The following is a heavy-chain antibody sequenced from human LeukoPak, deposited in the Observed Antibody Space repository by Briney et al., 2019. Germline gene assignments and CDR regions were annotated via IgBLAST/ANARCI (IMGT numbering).Heavy chain of an antibody. V-gene: IGHV3-74*01. J-gene: IGHJ3*02. CDR1: GFTSSAYW. CDR3: ARYGRYMAFDI. Sequence: GGSLRLSCAASGFTSSAYWMHWVRQVPGKGLVWVSRINSDVSTTNYADSVKGRFTISRDNAKNTIYLQMNSLRAEDTAVYYCARYGRYMAFDIWGPGTVVTVSS. D-gene: IGHD1-26*01. CDR2: INSDVSTT.